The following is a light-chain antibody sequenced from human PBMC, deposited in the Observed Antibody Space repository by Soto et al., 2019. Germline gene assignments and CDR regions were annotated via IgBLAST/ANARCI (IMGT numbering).Light chain of an antibody. Sequence: SSELTQPPSVSVSPGQTASITCSGDKLGDKYATWYQQKPGRSPVVVIYQDRKRPSGIPERFSGSNSGNTATLTISGTQAMDEADYYCQTWDSNTGVFGGGTKLTVL. CDR1: KLGDKY. V-gene: IGLV3-1*01. CDR3: QTWDSNTGV. CDR2: QDR. J-gene: IGLJ2*01.